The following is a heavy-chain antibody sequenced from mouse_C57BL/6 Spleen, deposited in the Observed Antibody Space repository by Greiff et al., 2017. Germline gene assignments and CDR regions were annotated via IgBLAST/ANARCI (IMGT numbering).Heavy chain of an antibody. J-gene: IGHJ4*01. V-gene: IGHV14-3*01. CDR2: IDPANGNT. CDR1: GFNIKNTY. CDR3: AGGNYAMDY. Sequence: VQLQQSVAELVRPGASVKLSCTASGFNIKNTYMPWVKQRPEQGLEWIGRIDPANGNTKYAPKFQGKATITADTSSNTAYLQLDSLTSDDTAIYYCAGGNYAMDYWGQGTSVTVSS.